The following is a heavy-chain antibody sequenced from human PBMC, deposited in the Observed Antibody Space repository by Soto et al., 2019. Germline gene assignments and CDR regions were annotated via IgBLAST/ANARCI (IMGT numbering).Heavy chain of an antibody. Sequence: TLSLTCTVSGGSFNSGGYYWSWIRQHRGKGLEWLGYIYYSGYTFYNPSLQSRITLSIDTSNNQFSLKLSSATAADTAVYYCARAIVPNTRIQLWYGEFDHWGQETLVTVS. CDR3: ARAIVPNTRIQLWYGEFDH. D-gene: IGHD5-18*01. J-gene: IGHJ4*02. CDR1: GGSFNSGGYY. V-gene: IGHV4-31*03. CDR2: IYYSGYT.